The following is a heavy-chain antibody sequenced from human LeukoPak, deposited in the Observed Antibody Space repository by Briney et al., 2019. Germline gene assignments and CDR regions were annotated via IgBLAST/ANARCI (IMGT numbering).Heavy chain of an antibody. V-gene: IGHV3-30*02. CDR1: GFIFSSNG. CDR3: ARDFGVIRRS. D-gene: IGHD3-3*01. Sequence: GGSLRLSCAASGFIFSSNGMHWVRQARGQGLEWVAFIQYDGNVKYYSPSVKGRFTISRDNSKNTLFLQMSSLRPEDTAVYYCARDFGVIRRSWGQGTLVSVSS. J-gene: IGHJ5*02. CDR2: IQYDGNVK.